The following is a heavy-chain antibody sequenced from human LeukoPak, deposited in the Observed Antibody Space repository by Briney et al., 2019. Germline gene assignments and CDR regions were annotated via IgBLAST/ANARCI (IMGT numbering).Heavy chain of an antibody. CDR1: GYNFATEW. CDR2: IYPGDSET. Sequence: GEPLKISCKGSGYNFATEWIGWARQMPGKGLEWMGIIYPGDSETKYTMSFQGRVTISADKSISTAYLQWSSLKSSDTAMYYCARGESAAFDLWGQGTMVIVSS. CDR3: ARGESAAFDL. V-gene: IGHV5-51*01. J-gene: IGHJ3*01. D-gene: IGHD3-16*01.